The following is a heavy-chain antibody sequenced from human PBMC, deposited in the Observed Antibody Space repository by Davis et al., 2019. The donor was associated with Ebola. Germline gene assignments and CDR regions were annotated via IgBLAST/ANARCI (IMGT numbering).Heavy chain of an antibody. J-gene: IGHJ4*02. CDR3: ARDTYYDSSGPPAFDY. V-gene: IGHV3-23*01. CDR1: GFTFSSYA. D-gene: IGHD3-22*01. CDR2: ISGSGGST. Sequence: GESLKISCAASGFTFSSYAMSWVRQAPGKGLEWVSAISGSGGSTYYADSVKGRFTISRDNAKNSLYLQMNSLRAEDTAVYYCARDTYYDSSGPPAFDYWGQGTLVTVSS.